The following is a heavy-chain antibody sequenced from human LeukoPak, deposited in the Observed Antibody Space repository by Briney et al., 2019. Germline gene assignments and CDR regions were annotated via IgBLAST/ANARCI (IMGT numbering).Heavy chain of an antibody. CDR3: AHGWFLRV. CDR2: FDPEDGET. V-gene: IGHV1-24*01. D-gene: IGHD3-10*01. J-gene: IGHJ4*02. Sequence: ASVKVSCKASGYTFTGYYMHWVRQAPGKGLEWMGGFDPEDGETIYAQKFQGRVTMTEDTSTDTAYMELSSLRSEDTAVYYCAHGWFLRVWGQGTLVTVSS. CDR1: GYTFTGYY.